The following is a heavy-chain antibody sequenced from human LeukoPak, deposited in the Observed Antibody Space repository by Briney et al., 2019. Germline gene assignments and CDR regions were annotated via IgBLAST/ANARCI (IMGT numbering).Heavy chain of an antibody. V-gene: IGHV3-48*03. CDR1: GFPFXXXX. J-gene: IGHJ4*02. Sequence: GGSLRLSXAASGFPFXXXXXXXXRRAPGXXXXXXXXXXSXAKTXYYADSVXXXXTISRGNAEKSLYLQMNSLTAEDTALYYCARGPSGGGYSFGHPFDYWDQGTLLTVSS. CDR2: XXSXAKTX. D-gene: IGHD3-3*01. CDR3: ARGPSGGGYSFGHPFDY.